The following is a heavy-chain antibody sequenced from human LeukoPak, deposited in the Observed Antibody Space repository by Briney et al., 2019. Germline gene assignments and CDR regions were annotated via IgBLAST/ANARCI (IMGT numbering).Heavy chain of an antibody. CDR3: TSMVAALCY. J-gene: IGHJ4*02. CDR2: IRSKANSYAT. V-gene: IGHV3-73*01. D-gene: IGHD2-15*01. CDR1: GFTFSGSA. Sequence: PGGSLKLSCAASGFTFSGSAMHWVRQASGKGLEWVGRIRSKANSYATAYAASVKGRFTISRDDSKNTANLQMNSLKTEDTAVYYCTSMVAALCYWGQGTLVTVSS.